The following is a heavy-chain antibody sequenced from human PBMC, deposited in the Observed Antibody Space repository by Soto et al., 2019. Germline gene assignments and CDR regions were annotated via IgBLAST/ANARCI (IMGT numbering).Heavy chain of an antibody. CDR2: VRGSGGNT. CDR3: VRGGVGGTMKFDV. D-gene: IGHD1-1*01. V-gene: IGHV3-20*04. CDR1: GFTFAAYG. J-gene: IGHJ4*02. Sequence: PGGSLRLSCAASGFTFAAYGMGWVRQAPGKGLEWVSSVNVRGSGGNTFYADSVKGRFTISRDDSTDTLSLQMHSLTAEDTAVYCWVRGGVGGTMKFDVWGRGTLVTVSS.